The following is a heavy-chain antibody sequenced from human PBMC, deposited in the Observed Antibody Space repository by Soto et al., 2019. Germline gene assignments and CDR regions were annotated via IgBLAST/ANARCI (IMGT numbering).Heavy chain of an antibody. Sequence: QITLKESGPTLVRPTQTLTLTCAFSGFSLSTSGVGVGWIRQPPGKALEWLAVIYWDDSKHYSPSLRSRLTLTKYTSKNQVVLTMTNMDPMDTGTYYCAHKGPEDWPLDYWGQGTLVTVSS. J-gene: IGHJ4*02. CDR1: GFSLSTSGVG. D-gene: IGHD3-9*01. CDR3: AHKGPEDWPLDY. V-gene: IGHV2-5*02. CDR2: IYWDDSK.